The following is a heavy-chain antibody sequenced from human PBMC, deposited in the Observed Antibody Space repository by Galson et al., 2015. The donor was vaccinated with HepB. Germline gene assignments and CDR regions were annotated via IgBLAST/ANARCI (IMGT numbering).Heavy chain of an antibody. CDR1: GGTFSSYA. CDR3: ARGWVQGVVYYYYYMDV. J-gene: IGHJ6*03. D-gene: IGHD3-10*01. CDR2: IIPILGIA. V-gene: IGHV1-69*10. Sequence: SVKVSCKASGGTFSSYAISWVRQAPGQGLEWMGGIIPILGIANYAQKFQGRVTITADKSTSTAYMELSSLRSEDTAVYYCARGWVQGVVYYYYYMDVWGKGTTVTVSS.